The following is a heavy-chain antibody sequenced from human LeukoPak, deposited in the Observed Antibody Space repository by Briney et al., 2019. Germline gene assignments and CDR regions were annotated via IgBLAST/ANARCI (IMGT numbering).Heavy chain of an antibody. CDR2: ISYSGST. Sequence: SETLSLTCTVSGGSISSSYWSWIRQPPGKGLEWIGYISYSGSTNCNPSLRSRVTISVDTSKNQFSLKLTSVTAADTAVYYCVRGRSGGLVTLDYWGQGTLVTVSS. V-gene: IGHV4-59*01. J-gene: IGHJ4*02. CDR3: VRGRSGGLVTLDY. CDR1: GGSISSSY. D-gene: IGHD2-21*02.